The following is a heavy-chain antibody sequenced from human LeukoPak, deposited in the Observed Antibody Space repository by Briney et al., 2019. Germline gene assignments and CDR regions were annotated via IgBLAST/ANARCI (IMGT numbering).Heavy chain of an antibody. CDR3: ARHDVITFGGVIVTAGTFDI. J-gene: IGHJ3*02. CDR1: GGSFSGYY. D-gene: IGHD3-16*02. V-gene: IGHV4-34*01. CDR2: INHSGST. Sequence: SETLSLTCAVYGGSFSGYYWSWIRQPPGKGLEWIGEINHSGSTNYNPSLKSRVTISVDTSKNQFSLKLSSVTAADTAVYYCARHDVITFGGVIVTAGTFDIWGQGTMVTVSS.